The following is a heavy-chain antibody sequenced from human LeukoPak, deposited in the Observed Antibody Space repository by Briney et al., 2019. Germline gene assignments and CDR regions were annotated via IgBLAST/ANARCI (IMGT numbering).Heavy chain of an antibody. CDR3: ARAVVRGDTITEDWFDP. Sequence: ASVKVSFKASGYTFTSYGISWVRQAPGQGLEWMGWISAYNGNTNYAQKLQGRVTMTTDTSTSTAYMELRSLRSDDTAVYYCARAVVRGDTITEDWFDPWGQGTLVTVSS. J-gene: IGHJ5*02. D-gene: IGHD3-10*01. CDR1: GYTFTSYG. CDR2: ISAYNGNT. V-gene: IGHV1-18*01.